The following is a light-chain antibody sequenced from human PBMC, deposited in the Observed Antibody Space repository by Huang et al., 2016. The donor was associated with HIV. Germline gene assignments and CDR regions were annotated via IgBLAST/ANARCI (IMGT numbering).Light chain of an antibody. CDR2: GAS. V-gene: IGKV1-NL1*01. Sequence: DIQMTQSPSSLSASVGDRVTITCRASQGIDNSLAWFRQKPGTAPKLLLYGASSLESGVPSRCSGSGSGTDYTLTITSLQPEDFATYYCEQYYSTPRTFGQGTKVDIK. J-gene: IGKJ1*01. CDR1: QGIDNS. CDR3: EQYYSTPRT.